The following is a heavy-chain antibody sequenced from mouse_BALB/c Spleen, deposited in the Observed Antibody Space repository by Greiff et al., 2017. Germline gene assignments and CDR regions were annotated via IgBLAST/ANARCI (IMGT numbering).Heavy chain of an antibody. CDR1: GFTFSSFG. CDR2: ISSGSSTI. Sequence: EVQVVESGGGLVQPGGSRKLSCAASGFTFSSFGMHWVRQAPEKGLEWVAYISSGSSTIYYADTVKGRFTISRDNPKNTLFLQMTSLRSEDTAMYYCARSSHYYGSSSWYFDVWGAETTVTVSS. D-gene: IGHD1-1*01. V-gene: IGHV5-17*02. J-gene: IGHJ1*01. CDR3: ARSSHYYGSSSWYFDV.